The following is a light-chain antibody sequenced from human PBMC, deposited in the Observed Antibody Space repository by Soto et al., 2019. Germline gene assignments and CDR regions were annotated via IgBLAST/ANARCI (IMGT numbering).Light chain of an antibody. CDR3: QQYGSSPPWT. CDR1: QSISSN. CDR2: GAS. Sequence: EIVLTQSPATLSLSPGERATLSCRASQSISSNLAWYQQKPGQAPRLLIYGASSRATGIPDRFSGSGSGTDFTLTISRLEPEDFAVYYCQQYGSSPPWTFGQGTKVDNK. V-gene: IGKV3-20*01. J-gene: IGKJ1*01.